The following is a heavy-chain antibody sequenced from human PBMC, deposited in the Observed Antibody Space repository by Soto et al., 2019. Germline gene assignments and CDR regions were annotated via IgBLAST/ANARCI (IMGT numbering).Heavy chain of an antibody. J-gene: IGHJ5*02. CDR1: GGSISSGGYS. CDR3: ARDGMCGGDCYSGEDWFDP. D-gene: IGHD2-21*01. Sequence: PSETLSLTCTVSGGSISSGGYSWSWISQHPGKGLEWIGYIYYSGSTYYNPSLKSRVTISVDTSKDQFSLKLSSVTAADTAVYYCARDGMCGGDCYSGEDWFDPWGQGTLVTVSS. CDR2: IYYSGST. V-gene: IGHV4-31*03.